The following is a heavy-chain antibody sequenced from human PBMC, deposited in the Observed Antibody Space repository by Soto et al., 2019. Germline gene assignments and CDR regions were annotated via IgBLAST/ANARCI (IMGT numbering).Heavy chain of an antibody. CDR3: ARGGEDIVVVVAATYYFDY. Sequence: SETLSLTCAVYGGSLSGYYWSWIRHPPGKGLEWIGEINHRGSTNYNPTLKRRVTISVDTSKNQFSLRVSSVTAADTAVYYGARGGEDIVVVVAATYYFDYWGQGTLVTVSS. CDR1: GGSLSGYY. D-gene: IGHD2-15*01. J-gene: IGHJ4*02. CDR2: INHRGST. V-gene: IGHV4-34*01.